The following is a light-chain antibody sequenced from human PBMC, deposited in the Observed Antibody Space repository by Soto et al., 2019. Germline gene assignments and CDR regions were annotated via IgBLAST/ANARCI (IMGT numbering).Light chain of an antibody. Sequence: EIVLTQSPGTLSLSPGERATLSCRASQSVTNRYLAWYQQKPGQAPRLLIYGAFSRATGIPYRFSGSGSGTDFTLTISRLEPEDFAVFYCQQYCSSPLTFGGGTKVEIK. CDR2: GAF. J-gene: IGKJ4*01. CDR3: QQYCSSPLT. CDR1: QSVTNRY. V-gene: IGKV3-20*01.